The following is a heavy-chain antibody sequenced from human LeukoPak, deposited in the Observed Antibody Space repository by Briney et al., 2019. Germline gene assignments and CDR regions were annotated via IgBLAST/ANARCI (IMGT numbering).Heavy chain of an antibody. J-gene: IGHJ4*02. Sequence: PGGSLRLSCAASGFTVSSNYMSWVRQAPGKGLEWVSVIYSGGSTYYADSVKGRFTISRDNSKNTLYLQMNSLRAEDTAVYFCARPHMTAVTPADYWGQGTLVAVSS. D-gene: IGHD4-11*01. CDR1: GFTVSSNY. V-gene: IGHV3-53*01. CDR3: ARPHMTAVTPADY. CDR2: IYSGGST.